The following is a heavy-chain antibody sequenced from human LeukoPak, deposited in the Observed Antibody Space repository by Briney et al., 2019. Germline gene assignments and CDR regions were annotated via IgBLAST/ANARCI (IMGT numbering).Heavy chain of an antibody. Sequence: PGGSLRLSCAASGFTFSIYWMSWFRQAPGKGLEWVANIKQDGSEKYYVDSVKGRFTISRDNAKNSLYLQMTSLRAEDTAVYYCARSDAPGTVDCCGQGTLVTVSS. D-gene: IGHD6-13*01. CDR3: ARSDAPGTVDC. V-gene: IGHV3-7*01. J-gene: IGHJ4*02. CDR2: IKQDGSEK. CDR1: GFTFSIYW.